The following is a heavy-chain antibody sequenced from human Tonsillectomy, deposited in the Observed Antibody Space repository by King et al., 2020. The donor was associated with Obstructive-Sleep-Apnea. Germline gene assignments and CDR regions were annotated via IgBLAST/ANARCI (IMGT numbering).Heavy chain of an antibody. V-gene: IGHV3-11*06. CDR2: IGSSGTYP. CDR3: ARGGPSSGSDWYFDL. D-gene: IGHD3-22*01. CDR1: GFTFSDYY. Sequence: VQLVESGGDLVKPEGSLRVSCAASGFTFSDYYMTWVRQAPGKGLEWISSIGSSGTYPNYTDSVKGRFTISRDNAKNSLYLQMNSLRAEDTAVYFCARGGPSSGSDWYFDLWGRGTLVTVSS. J-gene: IGHJ2*01.